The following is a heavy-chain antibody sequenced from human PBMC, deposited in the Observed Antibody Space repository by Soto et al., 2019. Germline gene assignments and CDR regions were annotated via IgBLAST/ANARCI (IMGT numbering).Heavy chain of an antibody. CDR2: IYYSGST. D-gene: IGHD4-17*01. J-gene: IGHJ4*02. V-gene: IGHV4-30-4*01. CDR3: ARVGELAYDYGDYALDY. Sequence: QVQLQESGPGLVKPSQTLSLTCTVSGGSISSGDYYWSWIRQPPGKGLEWIGYIYYSGSTYYNPSLKSRVTISVDTSKNQFSLKLSSVTAADTAVYYCARVGELAYDYGDYALDYWGQGTLVTVSS. CDR1: GGSISSGDYY.